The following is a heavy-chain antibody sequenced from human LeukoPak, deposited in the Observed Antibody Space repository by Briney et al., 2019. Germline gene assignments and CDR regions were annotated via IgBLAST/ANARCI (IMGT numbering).Heavy chain of an antibody. J-gene: IGHJ4*02. CDR2: IYPGDSDT. V-gene: IGHV5-51*01. D-gene: IGHD6-19*01. CDR1: GYRFTSYW. Sequence: GESLQISCKGSGYRFTSYWIGWARQMPGKGLEWMGIIYPGDSDTRYSPSFQGQVTISADKSISTAYLQWSSLKASDTAMYYCARHAYSSGWYGLMWGQGTLVTVSS. CDR3: ARHAYSSGWYGLM.